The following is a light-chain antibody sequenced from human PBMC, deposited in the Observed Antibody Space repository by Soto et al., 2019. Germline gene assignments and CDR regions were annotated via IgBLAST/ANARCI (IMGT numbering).Light chain of an antibody. CDR1: QDIGNS. V-gene: IGKV1-17*03. J-gene: IGKJ2*01. CDR2: AAS. CDR3: LQHNTYPYT. Sequence: DLQMTQSPSAMSASVGDRVTITCRASQDIGNSLAWFQQKPGKVPTRLIYAASSLRSGVPVRFSGSGSGTDFSLTISSLQPEDFATYYCLQHNTYPYTFGQGTKLEI.